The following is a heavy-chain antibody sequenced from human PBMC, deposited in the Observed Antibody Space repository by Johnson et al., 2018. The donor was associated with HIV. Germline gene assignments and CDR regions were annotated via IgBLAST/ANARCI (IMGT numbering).Heavy chain of an antibody. J-gene: IGHJ3*02. CDR1: GFTFSSYA. D-gene: IGHD3-22*01. CDR2: ISGSGGST. CDR3: VPRFYDSSAFDI. V-gene: IGHV3-23*04. Sequence: VQLVESGGGLVQPGGSLRLSCAASGFTFSSYAMSWVRQAPGKGLEWVSAISGSGGSTYYADPVRGRFTISRDNSKNTQFLQMNSLRAEDTAVYYCVPRFYDSSAFDIWGQGTLVTVSS.